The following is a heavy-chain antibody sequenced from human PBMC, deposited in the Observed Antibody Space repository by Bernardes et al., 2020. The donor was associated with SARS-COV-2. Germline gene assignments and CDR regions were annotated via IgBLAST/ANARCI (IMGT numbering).Heavy chain of an antibody. CDR2: FDPEDGET. J-gene: IGHJ5*02. Sequence: VKVSCKVSGYTLTELSMHWVRQAPGKGLEWMGGFDPEDGETIYAQKFQGRVTMTEDTSTDTAYMELSSLRSEDTAVYYCATGSPITMVRDNWFDPWGQGTLVTVSS. D-gene: IGHD3-10*01. V-gene: IGHV1-24*01. CDR3: ATGSPITMVRDNWFDP. CDR1: GYTLTELS.